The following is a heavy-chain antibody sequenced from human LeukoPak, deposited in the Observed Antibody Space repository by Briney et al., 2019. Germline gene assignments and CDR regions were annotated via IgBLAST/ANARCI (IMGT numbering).Heavy chain of an antibody. J-gene: IGHJ5*02. D-gene: IGHD6-19*01. CDR1: GFTFSSYA. Sequence: GGSLRLSCAASGFTFSSYAMSWVRQAPGKGLEWVSAISGSGGSTYYADSVKGRFTISRDNSKSTLFLQMNSLRAEDTAVYYCAKDRGSGWYENWFHPWGQGTLVTVSS. V-gene: IGHV3-23*01. CDR3: AKDRGSGWYENWFHP. CDR2: ISGSGGST.